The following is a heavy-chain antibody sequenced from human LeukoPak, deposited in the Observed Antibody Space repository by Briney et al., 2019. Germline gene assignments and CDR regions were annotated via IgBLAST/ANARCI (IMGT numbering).Heavy chain of an antibody. V-gene: IGHV5-10-1*01. D-gene: IGHD3-10*01. CDR3: ARHYGSLFDY. CDR2: IDPSDSYT. J-gene: IGHJ4*02. Sequence: GESPKISCKGSGYSFTTYWISWVRQMPGKGLEWMGRIDPSDSYTNYSPSFQGRVTISADKSISTAYLQWSSLKASDSAMYYCARHYGSLFDYWGQGTLVTVSS. CDR1: GYSFTTYW.